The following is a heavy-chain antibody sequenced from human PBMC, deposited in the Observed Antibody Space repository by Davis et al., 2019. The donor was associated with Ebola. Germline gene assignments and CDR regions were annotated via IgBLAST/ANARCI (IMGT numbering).Heavy chain of an antibody. J-gene: IGHJ3*02. V-gene: IGHV4-59*01. CDR3: ARNLVTGLSFDAFDM. CDR2: IYYSGST. CDR1: GCSISSYY. Sequence: SETLSLTCTVSGCSISSYYWSWIRQPPGKGLEWIGYIYYSGSTNYNPSLKSRITISVDTSKNQFSLKLTSVTAADTAVYYCARNLVTGLSFDAFDMWGQGTVVSVSS. D-gene: IGHD2-8*02.